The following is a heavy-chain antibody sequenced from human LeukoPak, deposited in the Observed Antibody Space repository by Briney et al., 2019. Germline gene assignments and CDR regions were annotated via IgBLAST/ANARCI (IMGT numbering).Heavy chain of an antibody. CDR3: AREYSSGWYGG. CDR2: IYTSGST. J-gene: IGHJ4*02. Sequence: SETLSLTCTVSGGSISSSSYYWSWIRQPAGKGLEWIGRIYTSGSTNYNPSLKSRVTMSVDTSKNQFSLKLSSVTAADTAVYYCAREYSSGWYGGWGQGTLVTVSS. CDR1: GGSISSSSYY. D-gene: IGHD6-19*01. V-gene: IGHV4-61*02.